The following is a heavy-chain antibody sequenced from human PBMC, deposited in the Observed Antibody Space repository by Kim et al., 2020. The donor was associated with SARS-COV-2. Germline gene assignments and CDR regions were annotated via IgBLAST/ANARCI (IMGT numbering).Heavy chain of an antibody. Sequence: SQKFQGRVTITRDTTASTAYMELSSLRSEDTAVYYCARERDGPYGGNFDYWGQGTLVTVSS. D-gene: IGHD4-17*01. CDR3: ARERDGPYGGNFDY. V-gene: IGHV1-3*01. J-gene: IGHJ4*02.